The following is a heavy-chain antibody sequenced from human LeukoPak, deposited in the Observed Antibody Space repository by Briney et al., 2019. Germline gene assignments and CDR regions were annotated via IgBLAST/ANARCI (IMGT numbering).Heavy chain of an antibody. CDR1: GFIFSNCG. D-gene: IGHD3-22*01. V-gene: IGHV3-23*01. J-gene: IGHJ5*02. CDR3: ARDLGAYYDSSDNWFDP. Sequence: GGSLRLSCAASGFIFSNCGMSWVRQAPGKGLEWVSILSASGISTYYADSVKGRFTISRDNAKNTLYLQMNSLRAEDTALYYCARDLGAYYDSSDNWFDPWGQGTLVTVSS. CDR2: LSASGIST.